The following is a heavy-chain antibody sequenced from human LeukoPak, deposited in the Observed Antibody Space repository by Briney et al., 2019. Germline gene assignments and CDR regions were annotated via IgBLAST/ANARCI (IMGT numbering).Heavy chain of an antibody. Sequence: GGSLRLSCAASGFTLSSYEMNWVRQAPGKGLEWVSYISSSGSPKYYADSVKGRFTISRDNAKNSLYLQMNSLRAEDTAVYYCANSNYYYMDVWGKGTTVTVSS. CDR2: ISSSGSPK. D-gene: IGHD4-11*01. V-gene: IGHV3-48*03. J-gene: IGHJ6*03. CDR1: GFTLSSYE. CDR3: ANSNYYYMDV.